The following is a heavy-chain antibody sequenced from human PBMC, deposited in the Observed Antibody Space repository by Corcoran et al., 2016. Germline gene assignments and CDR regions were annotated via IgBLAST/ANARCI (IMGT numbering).Heavy chain of an antibody. D-gene: IGHD4-17*01. CDR3: ASTVISDY. J-gene: IGHJ4*02. CDR1: GFTFSSYS. CDR2: ISSSSSYI. Sequence: EVQLVESGGGLVKPGGSLRLSCAASGFTFSSYSMNWVRQAPGKGLEWVSSISSSSSYIYYADSVKGRFTISRDNAKNSLYLHMNSLRAEDTAVYYCASTVISDYWGQGTLVTVSS. V-gene: IGHV3-21*01.